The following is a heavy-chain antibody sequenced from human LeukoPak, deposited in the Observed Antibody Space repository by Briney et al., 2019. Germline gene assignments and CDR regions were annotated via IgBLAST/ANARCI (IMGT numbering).Heavy chain of an antibody. D-gene: IGHD6-13*01. Sequence: PGGSLRLSCTASGFTLSSFAMSLVRQAPGKGLELVSTLSSSGVRTYYADSVKGRFTISRDNSLNTVFLQMNSLRGEDTAIYYCAKNKGQLVPNYCMNVWGKGTTVTVYS. J-gene: IGHJ6*03. V-gene: IGHV3-23*01. CDR2: LSSSGVRT. CDR3: AKNKGQLVPNYCMNV. CDR1: GFTLSSFA.